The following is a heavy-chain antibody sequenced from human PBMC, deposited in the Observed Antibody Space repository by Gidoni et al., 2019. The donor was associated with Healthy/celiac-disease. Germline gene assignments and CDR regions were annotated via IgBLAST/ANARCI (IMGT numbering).Heavy chain of an antibody. D-gene: IGHD2-2*01. CDR2: IYHSGST. CDR1: GYSISSGYY. J-gene: IGHJ4*02. Sequence: QVQLQESGPGLVKPSETLSLTCAVSGYSISSGYYWGWIRQPPGKGLEWIGSIYHSGSTYSNPSLKSRVTISVDMSKNQFSLKLSSVTAADTAVYYCARSSCSSTSCPYYFDYWGQGTLVTVSS. V-gene: IGHV4-38-2*01. CDR3: ARSSCSSTSCPYYFDY.